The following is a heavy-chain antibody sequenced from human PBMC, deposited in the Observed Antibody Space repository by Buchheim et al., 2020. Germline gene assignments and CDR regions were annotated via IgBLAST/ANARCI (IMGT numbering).Heavy chain of an antibody. CDR3: ARVPHYDFWSGYLDY. D-gene: IGHD3-3*01. V-gene: IGHV3-48*01. J-gene: IGHJ4*02. CDR1: GFTFSSYS. Sequence: EVQLVESGGGLVQPGGSLRLSCAASGFTFSSYSMNWVRQAPGKGLEWVSYISSSSSTIYYADSVKGRFTISRDNAKNSLYLQMNSLRAEDTAVYYCARVPHYDFWSGYLDYWGQGTL. CDR2: ISSSSSTI.